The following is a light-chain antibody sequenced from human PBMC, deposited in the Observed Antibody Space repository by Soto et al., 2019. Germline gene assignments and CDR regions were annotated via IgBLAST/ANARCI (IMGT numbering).Light chain of an antibody. CDR3: QQYGGSPIT. V-gene: IGKV3-20*01. CDR1: QSVTTR. Sequence: VVLTQSPGTLSLSPGERVTLSCRASQSVTTRLAWYQHKPGQAPTLLMSGASNRASGVPVRFSGSGSGTDFTLTITRLEPEDFALYYCQQYGGSPITFGLGTRLEI. CDR2: GAS. J-gene: IGKJ5*01.